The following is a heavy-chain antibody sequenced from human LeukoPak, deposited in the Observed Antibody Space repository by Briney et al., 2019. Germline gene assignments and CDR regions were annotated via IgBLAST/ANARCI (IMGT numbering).Heavy chain of an antibody. V-gene: IGHV3-30*02. D-gene: IGHD2-15*01. CDR3: AKDSYYCSDNCPQYCYYMDV. Sequence: RGSLRLSCAASGFIFSGLGMHWVRQAPGQGLEWVAFIRYDGRDKEYADSVKGRFTISRDNSENTLYLQMSSLRPEDTAVYYCAKDSYYCSDNCPQYCYYMDVWGKGTTVTVSS. CDR2: IRYDGRDK. CDR1: GFIFSGLG. J-gene: IGHJ6*03.